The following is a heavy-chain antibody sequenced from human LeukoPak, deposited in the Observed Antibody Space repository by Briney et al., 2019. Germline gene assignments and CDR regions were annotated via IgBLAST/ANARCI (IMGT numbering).Heavy chain of an antibody. J-gene: IGHJ4*02. V-gene: IGHV3-21*01. Sequence: PGGSLRLSCAASGFMFNGYSMNWVRQAPGKGLEWVSSISSSSSYIYYADSVKGRFTISRDNAKNSLYLQMNSLRAEDTAVYYCASHIVVVPAARSYWGQGTLVTVSS. CDR2: ISSSSSYI. CDR3: ASHIVVVPAARSY. CDR1: GFMFNGYS. D-gene: IGHD2-2*01.